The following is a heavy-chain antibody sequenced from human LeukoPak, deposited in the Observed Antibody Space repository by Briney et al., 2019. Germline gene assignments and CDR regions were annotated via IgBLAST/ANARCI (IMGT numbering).Heavy chain of an antibody. J-gene: IGHJ4*02. CDR3: ARSEDIVVVVAATSSYYFDY. V-gene: IGHV1-2*02. CDR1: GYTFTGYY. D-gene: IGHD2-15*01. Sequence: ASVKVSCKASGYTFTGYYMHWVRQAPGQGLEWMGWINPNSGGTNYAQKLQGRVTMTTDTSTSTAYMELRSLRSDDTAVYYCARSEDIVVVVAATSSYYFDYWGQGTLVTVSS. CDR2: INPNSGGT.